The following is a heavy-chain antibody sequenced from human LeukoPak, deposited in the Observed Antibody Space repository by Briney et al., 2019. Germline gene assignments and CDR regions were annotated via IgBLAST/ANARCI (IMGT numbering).Heavy chain of an antibody. CDR1: GGSISSSTYY. CDR3: ARNGTVTVTGTKFNYFDY. Sequence: SETLSLTCTVSGGSISSSTYYWGWIRQPPGKALEWIGSIYYSGSTHYSPSLKSRLTISVDTSKNQFSLKVTAVTAADTAVYFCARNGTVTVTGTKFNYFDYWGQGTLVTVSS. CDR2: IYYSGST. J-gene: IGHJ4*02. V-gene: IGHV4-39*01. D-gene: IGHD4-17*01.